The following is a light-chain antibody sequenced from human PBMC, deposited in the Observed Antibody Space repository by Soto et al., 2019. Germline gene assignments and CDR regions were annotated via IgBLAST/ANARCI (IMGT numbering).Light chain of an antibody. V-gene: IGLV2-11*01. CDR1: SSDVGGYNY. J-gene: IGLJ2*01. Sequence: QSALTQPRSVSGSPGQSVTISCTGTSSDVGGYNYVSWFQQHPGKAPKLLIYDVTKRPSGVPDRFSGSKSGNTASLTISGIQAEDEADYYCCSYAGTSALGVFGGGTQLTVL. CDR3: CSYAGTSALGV. CDR2: DVT.